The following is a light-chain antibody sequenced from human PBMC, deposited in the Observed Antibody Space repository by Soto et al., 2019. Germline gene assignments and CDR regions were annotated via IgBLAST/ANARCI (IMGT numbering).Light chain of an antibody. CDR3: QQYNSYPWT. J-gene: IGKJ1*01. CDR2: DAS. CDR1: QSISSW. Sequence: DIQMTQSHSTLSSSVGDIVTITCRASQSISSWLAWYQQKPGKAPKLLIYDASSLESGVPSRFSGSGSGTEFTLTITSLQPDDFATYYCQQYNSYPWTFGPGTKVDI. V-gene: IGKV1-5*01.